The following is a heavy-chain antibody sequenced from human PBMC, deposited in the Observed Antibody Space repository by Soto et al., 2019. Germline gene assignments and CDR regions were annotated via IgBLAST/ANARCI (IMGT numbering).Heavy chain of an antibody. Sequence: TLSLTCAVYGGSFSGYYWSWIRQPPGKGPEGMGEINHSGSTNYNPSLKSRVTISADTSKNQFSLKLSSVTAADTAVYYGARGPLSITIFGVDRTSDYYYGMDVWGQGTTVTVSS. CDR3: ARGPLSITIFGVDRTSDYYYGMDV. D-gene: IGHD3-3*01. V-gene: IGHV4-34*01. CDR2: INHSGST. CDR1: GGSFSGYY. J-gene: IGHJ6*02.